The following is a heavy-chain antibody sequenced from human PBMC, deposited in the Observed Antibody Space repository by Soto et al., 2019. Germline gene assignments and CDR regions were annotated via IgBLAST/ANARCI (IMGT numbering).Heavy chain of an antibody. CDR3: ARSYCSGGSCHIDY. D-gene: IGHD2-15*01. J-gene: IGHJ4*02. CDR2: ISSSSSYI. V-gene: IGHV3-21*01. Sequence: EVQLVESGGGLVKPGGSLRLSCAASGFTFSSYSMNWVRQAPGKGLEWVSSISSSSSYIYYADSVKGRFTISRDNAKNSLYLQMNSLRAEDTAVHYCARSYCSGGSCHIDYWGQGTLVTVSS. CDR1: GFTFSSYS.